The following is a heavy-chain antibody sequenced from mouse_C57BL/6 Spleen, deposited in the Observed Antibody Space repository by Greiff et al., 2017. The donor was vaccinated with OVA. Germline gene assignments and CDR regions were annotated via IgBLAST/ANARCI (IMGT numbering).Heavy chain of an antibody. V-gene: IGHV5-4*03. CDR3: ARVYYYGSSGFAY. Sequence: EVKLMESGGGLVKPGGSLKLSCAASGFTFSSYAMSWVRQTPEKRLEWVATISDGGSYTYYPDNVKGRFTISRDNAKNNLYLQMSHLKSEDTAMYYCARVYYYGSSGFAYWGQGTLVTVSA. J-gene: IGHJ3*01. CDR1: GFTFSSYA. D-gene: IGHD1-1*01. CDR2: ISDGGSYT.